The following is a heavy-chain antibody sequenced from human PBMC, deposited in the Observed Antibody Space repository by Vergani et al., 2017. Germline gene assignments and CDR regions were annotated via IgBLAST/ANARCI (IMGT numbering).Heavy chain of an antibody. CDR2: IRSKAYGGTT. CDR3: TRDGPGPFDY. D-gene: IGHD1-14*01. J-gene: IGHJ4*02. Sequence: VQLVESGGGLVKPGGSLRLSCAASGFTFSDYYMSWIRQAPGKGLEWVGFIRSKAYGGTTEYAASVKGRFTISRDDSKSIAYLQMNSLKTEDTAVYYCTRDGPGPFDYWGQGTLVTVSS. CDR1: GFTFSDYY. V-gene: IGHV3-49*05.